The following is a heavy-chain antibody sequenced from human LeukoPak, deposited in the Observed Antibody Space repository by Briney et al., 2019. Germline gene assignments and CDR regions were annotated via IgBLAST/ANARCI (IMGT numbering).Heavy chain of an antibody. CDR3: AREVIAAAGCWFDP. Sequence: ASVKVSYKASGGTFSSYAISWVRQALGQGLEWMGRIIPILGIANYAQKFQGRVTITADKSTSTAYMELSSLRSEDTAVFYCAREVIAAAGCWFDPWGQGTLVTVSS. J-gene: IGHJ5*02. V-gene: IGHV1-69*04. D-gene: IGHD6-13*01. CDR2: IIPILGIA. CDR1: GGTFSSYA.